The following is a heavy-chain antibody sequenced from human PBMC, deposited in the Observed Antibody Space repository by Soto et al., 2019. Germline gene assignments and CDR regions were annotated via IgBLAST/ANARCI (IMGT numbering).Heavy chain of an antibody. CDR3: ARSAGGWYEDWFDP. CDR2: INPNSGGT. J-gene: IGHJ5*02. Sequence: ASVKVSCKASGYTFTGYYMHWVRQAPGQGLEWMGWINPNSGGTNYAQKFQGRVTMTRDTSISKAYMELSRLRSDDTAVYYCARSAGGWYEDWFDPWGQGTLVTVSS. CDR1: GYTFTGYY. D-gene: IGHD6-19*01. V-gene: IGHV1-2*02.